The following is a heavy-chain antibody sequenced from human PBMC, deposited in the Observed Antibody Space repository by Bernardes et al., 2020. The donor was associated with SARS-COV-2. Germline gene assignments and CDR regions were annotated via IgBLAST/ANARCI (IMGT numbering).Heavy chain of an antibody. J-gene: IGHJ4*02. V-gene: IGHV4-59*11. D-gene: IGHD3-22*01. Sequence: SETLSLTCTVSGGSISSHYWSWIRQPPGKRLEWIAYINYSGSTNYNPSLKSRVTISVDTSKNQFTLKLTSVTAADTAVDSCARGYDSNYYYFDYWGQGTLVTVSS. CDR2: INYSGST. CDR3: ARGYDSNYYYFDY. CDR1: GGSISSHY.